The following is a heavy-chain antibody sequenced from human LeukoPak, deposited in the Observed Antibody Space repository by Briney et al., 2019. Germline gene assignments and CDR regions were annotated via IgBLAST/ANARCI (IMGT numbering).Heavy chain of an antibody. Sequence: PGGSLRLSCAASGFTSTSYAMHWVRQAPGKGLEWVAVISYDGSNKYYADSVKGRFTISRDNSKNTLYLQMNSLRAEDTAVYYCARVVPPVGNSTYWGQGTLVTVSS. D-gene: IGHD4-23*01. CDR3: ARVVPPVGNSTY. J-gene: IGHJ4*02. V-gene: IGHV3-30*04. CDR1: GFTSTSYA. CDR2: ISYDGSNK.